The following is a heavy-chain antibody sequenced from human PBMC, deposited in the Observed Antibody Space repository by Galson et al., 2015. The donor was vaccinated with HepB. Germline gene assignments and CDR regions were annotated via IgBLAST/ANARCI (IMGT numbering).Heavy chain of an antibody. Sequence: SLRLSCAASGFTFSSYAIHWVRQAPGKGLEWVAVISKDGGNKYCADSVKGRFTTSRDNSNNTLFLQMNSLRAEDTAVYYCARDYSRVIIAVAGYWGQGTLVTVSS. CDR3: ARDYSRVIIAVAGY. J-gene: IGHJ4*02. CDR1: GFTFSSYA. CDR2: ISKDGGNK. V-gene: IGHV3-30*04. D-gene: IGHD6-13*01.